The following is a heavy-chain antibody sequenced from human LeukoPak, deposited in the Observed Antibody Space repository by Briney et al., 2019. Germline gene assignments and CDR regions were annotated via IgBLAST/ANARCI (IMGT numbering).Heavy chain of an antibody. Sequence: PSETLSLTCTVSGGSISSGGYYWSWIRQHPGKGLEWIGYIYYSGSTYYNPSLKSRATISVDTSKNQFSLKLSSVTAADTAVYYCAREGAAAIFDYWGQGTLVTVSS. V-gene: IGHV4-31*03. CDR1: GGSISSGGYY. D-gene: IGHD2-2*01. CDR2: IYYSGST. CDR3: AREGAAAIFDY. J-gene: IGHJ4*02.